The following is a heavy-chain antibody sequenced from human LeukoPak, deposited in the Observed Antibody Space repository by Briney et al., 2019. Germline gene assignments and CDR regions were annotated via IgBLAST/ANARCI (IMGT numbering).Heavy chain of an antibody. CDR1: GSTFTGYY. CDR2: INPNSGGT. CDR3: ARPLLFGATSNWFDP. V-gene: IGHV1-2*02. D-gene: IGHD1-26*01. J-gene: IGHJ5*02. Sequence: ASVKVSCKASGSTFTGYYMHWVRQAPGQGLEWMGWINPNSGGTNYAQKFQGRVTMTRDTSISTAYMELSRLRSDDTAVYYCARPLLFGATSNWFDPWGQGTLVTVSS.